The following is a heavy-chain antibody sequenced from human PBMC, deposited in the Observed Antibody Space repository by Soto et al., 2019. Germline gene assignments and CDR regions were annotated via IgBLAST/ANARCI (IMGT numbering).Heavy chain of an antibody. CDR1: GGSISSGGYY. CDR3: ARDQSIEARSSYYGMDV. Sequence: TLSLTCTVSGGSISSGGYYWSWIRQHPGKGLEWIGYIYYSGSTYYNPSLKSRVTISVDTSKNQFSLKLSSVTAADTAVYCCARDQSIEARSSYYGMDVWGQGTTVTVYS. CDR2: IYYSGST. J-gene: IGHJ6*02. D-gene: IGHD6-6*01. V-gene: IGHV4-31*03.